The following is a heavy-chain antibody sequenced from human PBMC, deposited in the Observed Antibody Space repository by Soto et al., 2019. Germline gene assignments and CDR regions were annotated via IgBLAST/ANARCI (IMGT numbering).Heavy chain of an antibody. J-gene: IGHJ3*02. Sequence: ASVKVSCKASGYTFTSYGISWVRQAPGQGLEWMGWISAYNGNTNYAPKLQGRVTMTTDTSTSTAYMELRSLRSDDTAVYYCARVPYCGGDCYSRDDAFDIWGQGTMVTVSS. CDR2: ISAYNGNT. CDR1: GYTFTSYG. D-gene: IGHD2-21*02. CDR3: ARVPYCGGDCYSRDDAFDI. V-gene: IGHV1-18*01.